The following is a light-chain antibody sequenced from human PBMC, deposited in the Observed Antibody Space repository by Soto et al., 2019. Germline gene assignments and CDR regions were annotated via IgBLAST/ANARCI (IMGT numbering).Light chain of an antibody. Sequence: ENVLTQSPATLSLSPGVRATLSCRASQSVSSSYLSWYQQKPGQAPRLLIYGASGRATGIPDRFSGSGSGTDFTLTISRLEPEDFAVYYCQQYGSSPMSTFGQGTKLEIK. CDR2: GAS. V-gene: IGKV3-20*01. J-gene: IGKJ2*01. CDR3: QQYGSSPMST. CDR1: QSVSSSY.